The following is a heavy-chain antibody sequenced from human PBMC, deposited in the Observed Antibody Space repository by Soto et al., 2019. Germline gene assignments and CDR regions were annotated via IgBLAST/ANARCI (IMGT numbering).Heavy chain of an antibody. CDR2: ISYDGSNK. J-gene: IGHJ5*02. Sequence: PGGSLRLSCAASGFTFSSYGMHWVRQAPGKGLEWVAVISYDGSNKYYADSVKGRFTISRDNSKNTLYLQMNSLRAEDTAVYYCAKDPGPYCSGGSCYSGFDPWGQGTLVTVSS. CDR3: AKDPGPYCSGGSCYSGFDP. V-gene: IGHV3-30*18. CDR1: GFTFSSYG. D-gene: IGHD2-15*01.